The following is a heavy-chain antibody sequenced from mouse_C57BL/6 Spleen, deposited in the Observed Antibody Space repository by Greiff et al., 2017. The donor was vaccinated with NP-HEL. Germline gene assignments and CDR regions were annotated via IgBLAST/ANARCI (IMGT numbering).Heavy chain of an antibody. J-gene: IGHJ4*01. V-gene: IGHV1-53*01. Sequence: QVQLQQPGTELVKPGASVKLSCKASGYTFTSYWMHWVKQRPGQGLEWIGNINPSNGGTNYNEKFKSKATLTVDKSSSTAYMQLSSLTAEDSAVYYCARGTTVVADAMDYWGQGTSVTVSS. CDR1: GYTFTSYW. CDR2: INPSNGGT. CDR3: ARGTTVVADAMDY. D-gene: IGHD1-1*01.